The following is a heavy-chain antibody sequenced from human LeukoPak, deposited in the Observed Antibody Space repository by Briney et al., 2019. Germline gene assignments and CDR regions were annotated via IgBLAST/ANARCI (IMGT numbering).Heavy chain of an antibody. CDR1: GVSISSYY. D-gene: IGHD6-19*01. J-gene: IGHJ4*02. Sequence: KPSETLSLTCTVSGVSISSYYWSWIRQPPGKGLEWIGYIYYSGSTNYNPSLKRRLTISVDTSKNQFPLKLSPVTAADTAVYYCAAGYSSGWYDPIDYWGQGTLVTVSS. CDR3: AAGYSSGWYDPIDY. V-gene: IGHV4-59*01. CDR2: IYYSGST.